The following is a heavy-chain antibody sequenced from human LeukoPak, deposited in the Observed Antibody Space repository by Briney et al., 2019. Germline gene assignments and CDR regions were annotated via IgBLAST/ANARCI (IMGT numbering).Heavy chain of an antibody. D-gene: IGHD3-16*02. J-gene: IGHJ4*02. V-gene: IGHV4-34*01. CDR2: LNHSGST. CDR3: ARTLMITFGGVIVLYYFDY. Sequence: SETLSLTCAVYGGSFSGYYWSWIRQPPGKGLEWIGELNHSGSTNYNPSLKSRVTISVDTSKNQFSLKLSSVTAADAAVYYCARTLMITFGGVIVLYYFDYWGQGTLVTVSS. CDR1: GGSFSGYY.